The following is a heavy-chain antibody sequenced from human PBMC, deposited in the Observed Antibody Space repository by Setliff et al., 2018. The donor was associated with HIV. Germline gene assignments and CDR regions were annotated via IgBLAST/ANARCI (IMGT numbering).Heavy chain of an antibody. V-gene: IGHV4-34*01. CDR3: AREIYGGNSRPFDY. J-gene: IGHJ4*02. D-gene: IGHD4-17*01. CDR2: VNHSGNT. Sequence: SETLSLTCTVSNVSIKSYYWSWIRQPPGKGLEWIGEVNHSGNTNYNPSLKSRGTISVDTSKNQFSLKLTSVTAADTAVYYCAREIYGGNSRPFDYWGQGTLVTVSS. CDR1: NVSIKSYY.